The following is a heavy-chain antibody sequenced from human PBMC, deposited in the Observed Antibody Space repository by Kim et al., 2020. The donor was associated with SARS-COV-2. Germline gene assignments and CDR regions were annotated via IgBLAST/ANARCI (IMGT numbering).Heavy chain of an antibody. J-gene: IGHJ3*02. D-gene: IGHD3-22*01. CDR1: GLTVSSNY. V-gene: IGHV3-53*01. Sequence: GGSLRLSCAASGLTVSSNYMTWVRQAPGKGLEWVSLIYSGGSTYYADSAKGRFTIFRDDSTNSPLFQLNNQRAEDTAADYCSTGCSNGYYSDHAFDIWG. CDR3: STGCSNGYYSDHAFDI. CDR2: IYSGGST.